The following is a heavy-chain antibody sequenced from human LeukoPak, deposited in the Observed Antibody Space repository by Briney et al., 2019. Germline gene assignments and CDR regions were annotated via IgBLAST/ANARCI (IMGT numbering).Heavy chain of an antibody. V-gene: IGHV4-61*02. CDR1: GGSISSGSYS. J-gene: IGHJ5*02. CDR2: IYTSGST. Sequence: PSETPSLTCTVSGGSISSGSYSWSWIRQPAGKGLEWIGRIYTSGSTKYNPSLNSRVTISLDTSKNQFSLKLSSVTAAGTAVYYCARGVLLVPAAARNWFDPWGQGTLVTVSS. CDR3: ARGVLLVPAAARNWFDP. D-gene: IGHD2-2*01.